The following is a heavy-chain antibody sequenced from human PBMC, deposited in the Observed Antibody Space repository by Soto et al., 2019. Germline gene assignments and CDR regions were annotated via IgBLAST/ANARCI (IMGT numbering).Heavy chain of an antibody. CDR1: GYTFTSYG. CDR3: VRVQMRRAYYYYGMDV. Sequence: QVQLVQSGAEVKKPGASVKVSCKASGYTFTSYGISWVRQAPGQGLEWMGWISAYNGNTTHAQKLQGRLTMTTVISTSTAYMELRSLRSDDTTVYYCVRVQMRRAYYYYGMDVWGPGTTVTVSS. CDR2: ISAYNGNT. J-gene: IGHJ6*02. V-gene: IGHV1-18*01.